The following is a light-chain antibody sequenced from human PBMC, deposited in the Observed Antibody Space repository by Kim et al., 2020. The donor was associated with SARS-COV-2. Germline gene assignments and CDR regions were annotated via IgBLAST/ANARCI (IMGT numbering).Light chain of an antibody. V-gene: IGKV1-9*01. CDR2: AAS. CDR3: QQLNTFPIT. CDR1: QGISSY. J-gene: IGKJ5*01. Sequence: ASVGDRVTITCRASQGISSYLAWYQQKPGKAPMLLIFAASTLQSGVPSRFSGSGSGTDFTLTISSLRPEDFATYYCQQLNTFPITFGQGTRLEIK.